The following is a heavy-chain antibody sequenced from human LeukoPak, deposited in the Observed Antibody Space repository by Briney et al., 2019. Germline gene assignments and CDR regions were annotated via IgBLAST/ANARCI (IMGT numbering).Heavy chain of an antibody. CDR2: INHSGST. CDR1: GFTVSSNY. D-gene: IGHD6-13*01. V-gene: IGHV4-34*01. J-gene: IGHJ4*02. CDR3: ARGSPEAIAAAAPFDY. Sequence: GSLRLSCAGAGFTVSSNYMSWVRQPPGKGLEWIGEINHSGSTNYNPSLKSRVTISVDTSKNQFSLKLSSVTAADTAVYYCARGSPEAIAAAAPFDYWGQGTLVTVSS.